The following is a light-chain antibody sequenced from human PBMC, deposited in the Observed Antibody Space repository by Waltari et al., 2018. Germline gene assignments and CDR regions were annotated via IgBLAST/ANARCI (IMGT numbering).Light chain of an antibody. CDR2: KAS. V-gene: IGKV1-5*03. Sequence: DIQMTQSPSTLSASVGDRVTITCRASQSFSNSLAWYQQKPGKAPKALIYKASNLESGVPSRFGGSGSGTEFTLTISSLQPDDFATYYCQQYKSYPYSFGQGTRLEIK. CDR1: QSFSNS. J-gene: IGKJ2*01. CDR3: QQYKSYPYS.